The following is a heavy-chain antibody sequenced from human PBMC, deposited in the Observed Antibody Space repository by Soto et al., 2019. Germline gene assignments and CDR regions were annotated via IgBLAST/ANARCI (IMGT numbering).Heavy chain of an antibody. CDR2: IYTSGST. V-gene: IGHV4-4*07. CDR3: VRVGAARKVYYYYGMDV. Sequence: SETLSLTCTVSGGSISSYYWSWIRQPAGKGLEWIGRIYTSGSTNYNPSLKSRVTMSVDTSKNQFSLKLSSVTAADTAVYYCVRVGAARKVYYYYGMDVWGQGTTVTVSS. D-gene: IGHD6-13*01. CDR1: GGSISSYY. J-gene: IGHJ6*02.